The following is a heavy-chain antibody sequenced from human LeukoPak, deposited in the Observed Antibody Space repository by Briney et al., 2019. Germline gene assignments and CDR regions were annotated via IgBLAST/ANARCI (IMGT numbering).Heavy chain of an antibody. CDR2: IYYSGST. V-gene: IGHV4-39*01. Sequence: SETLSLTCTISGGSISSSSYYWGWIRQPPGKGLEWIGSIYYSGSTYYNPSLKSRVTISVDTSKNPFSLKLSSVTAADTAVYYCARYGNYYDSSGYASYYFDYWGQGTLVTVSS. D-gene: IGHD3-22*01. CDR3: ARYGNYYDSSGYASYYFDY. J-gene: IGHJ4*02. CDR1: GGSISSSSYY.